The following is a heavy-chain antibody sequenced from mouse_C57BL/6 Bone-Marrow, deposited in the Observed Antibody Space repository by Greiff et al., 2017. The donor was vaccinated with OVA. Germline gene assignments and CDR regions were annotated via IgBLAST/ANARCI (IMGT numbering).Heavy chain of an antibody. CDR2: ISNLAYSI. CDR1: GFTFSDYG. CDR3: ARQGDGYPAWFAY. V-gene: IGHV5-15*01. D-gene: IGHD2-3*01. J-gene: IGHJ3*01. Sequence: EVMLVESGGGLVQPGGSLKLSCAASGFTFSDYGMAWVRQAPRKGPEWVAFISNLAYSIYYADTVTGRFTISRENAKNTLYLEMSSLRSEDTAMYYCARQGDGYPAWFAYWGQGTLVTVSA.